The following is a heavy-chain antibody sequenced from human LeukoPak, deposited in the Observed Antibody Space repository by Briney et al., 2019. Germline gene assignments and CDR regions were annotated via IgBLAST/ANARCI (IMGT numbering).Heavy chain of an antibody. V-gene: IGHV4-30-4*08. Sequence: SETLSLTCTVSGGSISSGDYYWSWIRQPPGKGLEWIGYIYYSGSTYYNPSLKSRVTISVDTSKNQFSLKLSSVTAADTAVYYCARDGFSGSYLDYWGQGTLVTVSS. CDR3: ARDGFSGSYLDY. J-gene: IGHJ4*02. D-gene: IGHD1-26*01. CDR1: GGSISSGDYY. CDR2: IYYSGST.